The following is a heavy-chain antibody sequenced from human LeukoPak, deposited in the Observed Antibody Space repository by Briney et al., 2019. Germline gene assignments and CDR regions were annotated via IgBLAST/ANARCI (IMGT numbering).Heavy chain of an antibody. CDR3: ARRVVVPAAPYYFDY. Sequence: GSLRLSCAASGFTFSSYAMSWVRQAPGKGLVWVSRINSDGSSTSYADSVKGRFTISRDNAKNTLYLQMNSLRAEDTAVYYCARRVVVPAAPYYFDYWGQGTLVTVSS. V-gene: IGHV3-74*01. J-gene: IGHJ4*02. D-gene: IGHD2-2*01. CDR1: GFTFSSYA. CDR2: INSDGSST.